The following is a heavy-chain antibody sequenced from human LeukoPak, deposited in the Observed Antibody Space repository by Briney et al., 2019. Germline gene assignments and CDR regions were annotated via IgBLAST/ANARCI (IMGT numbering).Heavy chain of an antibody. CDR3: AGVGGGVGDALDL. Sequence: SETLSPTCTVSGASISSFYWSWIRQPPGKGLDWIGSIYYSGITNYNLSLTSRVTISVDTTTYQLSLNLRSATAPDTPAYFCAGVGGGVGDALDLWGQGTMVTVSS. V-gene: IGHV4-59*01. J-gene: IGHJ3*01. D-gene: IGHD1-26*01. CDR2: IYYSGIT. CDR1: GASISSFY.